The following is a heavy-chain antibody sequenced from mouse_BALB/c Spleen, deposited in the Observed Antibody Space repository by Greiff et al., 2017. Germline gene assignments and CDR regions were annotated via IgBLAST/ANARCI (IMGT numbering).Heavy chain of an antibody. J-gene: IGHJ4*01. V-gene: IGHV5-17*02. CDR1: GFTFSSFG. CDR3: ARAPLLRGAMDY. CDR2: ISSGSSTI. Sequence: EVQGVESGGGLVQPGGSRKLSCAASGFTFSSFGMHWVRQAPEKGLEWVAYISSGSSTIYYADTVKGRFTISRDNPKTTLFLQMTSLRSEDTAMYYCARAPLLRGAMDYWGQGTSVTVSA. D-gene: IGHD1-1*01.